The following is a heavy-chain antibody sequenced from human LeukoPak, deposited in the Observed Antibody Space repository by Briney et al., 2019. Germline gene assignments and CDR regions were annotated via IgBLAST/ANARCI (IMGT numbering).Heavy chain of an antibody. CDR3: ARAPPLYADIVVVVAAMDV. CDR1: GGSISVSGYY. D-gene: IGHD2-15*01. V-gene: IGHV4-39*01. J-gene: IGHJ6*04. Sequence: SETLSLTCTVSGGSISVSGYYWGWIRQPPGKGLEWIGNIFYSGTTYYNPSLKSRVTISVDTSKNQFSLKLSSVVAADTAVYYCARAPPLYADIVVVVAAMDVWGKGTTVTVSS. CDR2: IFYSGTT.